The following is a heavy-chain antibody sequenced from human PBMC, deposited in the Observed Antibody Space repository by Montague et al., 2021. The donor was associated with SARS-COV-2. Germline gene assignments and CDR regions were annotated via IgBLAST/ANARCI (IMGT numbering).Heavy chain of an antibody. J-gene: IGHJ4*02. CDR3: ARSSGVPDY. CDR2: IYYSGST. Sequence: SETLSLTCTVSGGSISSYYWSWIRQPPGKGLEWIGYIYYSGSTNYNPSLKSRVTISVDTSKNQFSLKLSSVTAADTAVYYCARSSGVPDYWGQGTLVTVSS. V-gene: IGHV4-59*01. CDR1: GGSISSYY. D-gene: IGHD1-1*01.